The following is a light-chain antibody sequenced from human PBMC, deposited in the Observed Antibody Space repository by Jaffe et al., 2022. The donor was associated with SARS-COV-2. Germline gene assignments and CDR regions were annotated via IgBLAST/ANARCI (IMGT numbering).Light chain of an antibody. Sequence: EIVLTQSPGTLSLSPGERATLSCRASQSISSSYLAWYQQKPGRAPRLLIYGASSRATGIPDRFSGSGSGTDFTLTINRLEPEDFAVYYCQQYGSSPPYTFGQGTKLEIK. J-gene: IGKJ2*01. CDR3: QQYGSSPPYT. CDR1: QSISSSY. CDR2: GAS. V-gene: IGKV3-20*01.